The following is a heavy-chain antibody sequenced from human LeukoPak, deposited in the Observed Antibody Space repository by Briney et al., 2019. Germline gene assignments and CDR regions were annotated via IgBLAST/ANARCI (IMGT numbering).Heavy chain of an antibody. CDR1: GFTFSNYA. CDR2: IRGSGVGT. D-gene: IGHD2-21*01. CDR3: PKDLISPRFGIPPAASFFDR. V-gene: IGHV3-23*01. Sequence: GGSLRLSCAASGFTFSNYAMSWVRQAPGKGLEWVSSIRGSGVGTYYADSVKGRFTISRDNSKNTLYLQMNSLRAEDTAVYYCPKDLISPRFGIPPAASFFDRWGQGTLVTVSS. J-gene: IGHJ4*02.